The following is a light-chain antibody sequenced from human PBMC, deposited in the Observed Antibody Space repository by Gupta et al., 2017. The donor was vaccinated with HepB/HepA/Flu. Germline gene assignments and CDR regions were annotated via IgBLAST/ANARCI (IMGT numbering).Light chain of an antibody. Sequence: LSCRASQSISTSLAWYQQKPGQAPRLLMYGASNRATGIPARFSGSGSGTDFTLTISSLEPEDFAVYYCQQRSNWPLTFGGGTRVEI. CDR1: QSISTS. CDR3: QQRSNWPLT. V-gene: IGKV3-11*01. CDR2: GAS. J-gene: IGKJ4*01.